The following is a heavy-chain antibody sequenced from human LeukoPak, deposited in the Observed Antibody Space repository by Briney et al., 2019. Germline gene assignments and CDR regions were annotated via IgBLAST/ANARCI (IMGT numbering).Heavy chain of an antibody. CDR1: GFTFDDYA. J-gene: IGHJ4*02. CDR2: ISWNSGSI. V-gene: IGHV3-9*03. D-gene: IGHD2-21*02. Sequence: GGSLRLSXAASGFTFDDYAMHWVRQAPGRGLEWVSGISWNSGSIGYADSVKGRFTISRDNAKNSLYLQMNSLRAEDMALYYCAADSTYGFDYWGQGTLVTVSS. CDR3: AADSTYGFDY.